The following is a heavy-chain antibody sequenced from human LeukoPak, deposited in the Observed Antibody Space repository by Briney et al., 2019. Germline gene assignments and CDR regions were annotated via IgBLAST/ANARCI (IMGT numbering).Heavy chain of an antibody. D-gene: IGHD5-12*01. CDR2: ISWSSGNI. J-gene: IGHJ6*02. Sequence: GGSLRLSCAASGFTFYDYAMHWVRQAPGKGLEWGAGISWSSGNIGYADSVKGRFTISRDNAENSLHLQMNSLRTEDTALYFCARDAWRRAFNYGMDVWGQGTTVAVSS. V-gene: IGHV3-9*01. CDR3: ARDAWRRAFNYGMDV. CDR1: GFTFYDYA.